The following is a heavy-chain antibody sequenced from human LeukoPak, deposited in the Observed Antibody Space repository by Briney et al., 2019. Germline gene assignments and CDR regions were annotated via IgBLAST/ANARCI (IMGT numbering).Heavy chain of an antibody. Sequence: SETLSLTCAVYGGSFRGYYWSWIRQPPGKGLEWIGEINHSGSTNYNPSLKSRVTISVDTSKNQFSLKLSSVTAADTAVYYCARSRITMVRGSVNPNWFDPWGQGTLVTVSS. CDR3: ARSRITMVRGSVNPNWFDP. CDR1: GGSFRGYY. J-gene: IGHJ5*02. D-gene: IGHD3-10*01. CDR2: INHSGST. V-gene: IGHV4-34*01.